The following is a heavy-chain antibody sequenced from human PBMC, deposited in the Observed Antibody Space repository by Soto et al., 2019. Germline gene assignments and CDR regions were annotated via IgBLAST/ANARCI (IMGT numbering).Heavy chain of an antibody. CDR2: LNSDGSSK. V-gene: IGHV3-74*01. J-gene: IGHJ6*02. CDR3: ARGLKNYYAMDV. D-gene: IGHD3-16*01. CDR1: GFTFNSYW. Sequence: EVQLVESGGGLVQPGGSLRLSCAASGFTFNSYWMHWVRQAPGKGLVWVSRLNSDGSSKYYGDSMKGRFTISRDNAENTVYLQMNSLRDEDTVVYFCARGLKNYYAMDVWGQGTTVTVSS.